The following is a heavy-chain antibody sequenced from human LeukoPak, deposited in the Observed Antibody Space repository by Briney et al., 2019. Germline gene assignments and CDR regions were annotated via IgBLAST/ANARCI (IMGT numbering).Heavy chain of an antibody. J-gene: IGHJ4*02. CDR3: ARYYGGNSLFFDY. Sequence: SETLSLTCTVSGYSISSGYYWGWIRQPPGKGLEWIGSIYHSGSTYYNPSLKSRVTISVDTSKNQFSLKLSSVTAADTAVYYCARYYGGNSLFFDYWGQGTLVTVSS. CDR1: GYSISSGYY. CDR2: IYHSGST. V-gene: IGHV4-38-2*02. D-gene: IGHD4-23*01.